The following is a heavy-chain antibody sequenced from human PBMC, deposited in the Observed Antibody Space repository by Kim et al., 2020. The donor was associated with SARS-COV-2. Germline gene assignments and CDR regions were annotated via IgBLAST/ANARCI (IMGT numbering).Heavy chain of an antibody. Sequence: SETLSLTCTVSGGSISSSSYYWGWIRQPPGKGLEWIGSIYYSGSTYYNPSLKSRVTISVDTSKNQFSLKLSSVTAADTAVYYCAAPMGDGSGSYYNEVGDYWGQGTLVTVSS. CDR3: AAPMGDGSGSYYNEVGDY. V-gene: IGHV4-39*01. CDR1: GGSISSSSYY. J-gene: IGHJ4*02. CDR2: IYYSGST. D-gene: IGHD3-10*01.